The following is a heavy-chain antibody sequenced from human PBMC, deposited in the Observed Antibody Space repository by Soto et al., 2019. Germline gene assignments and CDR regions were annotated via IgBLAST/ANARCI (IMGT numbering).Heavy chain of an antibody. CDR3: ARDYYGSGKQDYGMDV. V-gene: IGHV4-30-4*01. CDR1: GGSISSDIYY. CDR2: IYCSGST. Sequence: PSETLSLTCTVSGGSISSDIYYWSWIRQPPGKGLEWIGFIYCSGSTYYNPSLKSRLSISLDTSENQFSLKLSSVTAADTAVYYCARDYYGSGKQDYGMDVWGQGTTVTVSS. D-gene: IGHD3-10*01. J-gene: IGHJ6*02.